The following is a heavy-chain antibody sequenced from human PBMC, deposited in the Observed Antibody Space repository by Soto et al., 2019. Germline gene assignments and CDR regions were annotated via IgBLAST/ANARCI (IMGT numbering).Heavy chain of an antibody. J-gene: IGHJ6*02. CDR2: IYYSGST. Sequence: SETLSLTCTVSGGSISSGGYYWSWIRQHPGKGLEWIGYIYYSGSTYYNPSLKSRVTISVDTPKNQFSLKLSSVTAADTAVYYCARDFFRYCSGGICYSAYGMDVWGQGTTVTVSS. CDR1: GGSISSGGYY. D-gene: IGHD2-15*01. CDR3: ARDFFRYCSGGICYSAYGMDV. V-gene: IGHV4-31*03.